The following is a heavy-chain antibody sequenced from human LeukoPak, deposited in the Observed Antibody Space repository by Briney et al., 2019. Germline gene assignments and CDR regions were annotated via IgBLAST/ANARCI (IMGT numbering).Heavy chain of an antibody. J-gene: IGHJ6*03. Sequence: PGGSLRLSCAASGFTFSSYAMSWVRQAPGKGLEWVSAISGSGGSTYYADSVKGRFTISRDNSKNTLYLQMNSLRAEDTAVYYCAKGGYCSGGSCPTRYYYYMDVWGKGTTVTVSS. CDR2: ISGSGGST. CDR1: GFTFSSYA. D-gene: IGHD2-15*01. CDR3: AKGGYCSGGSCPTRYYYYMDV. V-gene: IGHV3-23*01.